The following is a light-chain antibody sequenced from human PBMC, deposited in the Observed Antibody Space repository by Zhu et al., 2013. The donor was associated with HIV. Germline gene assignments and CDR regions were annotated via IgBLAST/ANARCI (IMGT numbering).Light chain of an antibody. V-gene: IGLV2-23*02. CDR3: CSYAGSDNFAV. CDR2: EVT. CDR1: SIDFGSHNL. Sequence: QSALTQPASVSGSPGQSITISCTGTSIDFGSHNLVSWYQHHPGKAPKILIYEVTKWPSGVSHRFSGSKSGNTASLTISGLQAEDEADYYCCSYAGSDNFAVFGGGTKLTVL. J-gene: IGLJ2*01.